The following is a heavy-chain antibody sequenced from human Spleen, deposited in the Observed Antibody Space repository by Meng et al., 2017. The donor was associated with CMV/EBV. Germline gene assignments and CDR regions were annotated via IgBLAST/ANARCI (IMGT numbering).Heavy chain of an antibody. CDR2: ITWNGGST. V-gene: IGHV3-20*04. D-gene: IGHD3-10*01. Sequence: GESLKISCAASGFIFDDFGLSWVRQVPGKGLEWVCGITWNGGSTAYADSVKGRFTISRDSAKNSLYLQMNSLRAEDTAVYYCWVPTYYYGLGDHYYGMDVWGQGTTVTVSS. CDR1: GFIFDDFG. J-gene: IGHJ6*02. CDR3: WVPTYYYGLGDHYYGMDV.